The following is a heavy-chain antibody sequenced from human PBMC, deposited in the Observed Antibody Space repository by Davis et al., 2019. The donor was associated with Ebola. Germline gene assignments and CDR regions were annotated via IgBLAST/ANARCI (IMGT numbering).Heavy chain of an antibody. CDR1: GYTFTAYN. V-gene: IGHV1-2*06. Sequence: ASVKVSCKASGYTFTAYNLHWVRQVPGHGLEWMGRVVTNSGGTNYAQKFQGRVTMTTDTSTSTAYMELRSLRSDDTAVYYCARSGYYYDNSGPNGGAFDIWGQGTMVTVSS. D-gene: IGHD3-22*01. CDR3: ARSGYYYDNSGPNGGAFDI. CDR2: VVTNSGGT. J-gene: IGHJ3*02.